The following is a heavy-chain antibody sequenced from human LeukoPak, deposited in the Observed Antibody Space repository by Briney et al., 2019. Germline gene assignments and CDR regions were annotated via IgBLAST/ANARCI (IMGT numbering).Heavy chain of an antibody. CDR1: GFTFSSYA. J-gene: IGHJ4*02. CDR3: ARGYSSGLHFDY. V-gene: IGHV3-30*04. Sequence: GGSLRLSCAASGFTFSSYAMHWVRQAPGKGLEWVAVISYDGSNKYYADSVKGRFTISRDNAKNTLYLQMNSLRAEDTAVYYCARGYSSGLHFDYWGQGTLVTVSS. D-gene: IGHD6-19*01. CDR2: ISYDGSNK.